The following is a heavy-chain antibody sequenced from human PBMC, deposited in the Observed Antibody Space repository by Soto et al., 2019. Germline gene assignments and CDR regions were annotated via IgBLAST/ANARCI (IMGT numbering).Heavy chain of an antibody. J-gene: IGHJ6*02. CDR3: TREGSAPYYYYAMDA. CDR2: INTHNGNT. Sequence: QVQLEQSAPEVKKPGASVKVSCKASGYTFTTYGISWVRQAPGEGLEWLGWINTHNGNTNYAQNLQGRVFMTADTSXXTAYMELRGLRSDDTAIYYCTREGSAPYYYYAMDAWGQGTTVTVSS. D-gene: IGHD3-10*01. V-gene: IGHV1-18*01. CDR1: GYTFTTYG.